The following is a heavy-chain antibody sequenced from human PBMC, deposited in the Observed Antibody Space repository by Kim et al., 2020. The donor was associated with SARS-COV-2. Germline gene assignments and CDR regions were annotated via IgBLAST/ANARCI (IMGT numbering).Heavy chain of an antibody. J-gene: IGHJ4*02. D-gene: IGHD3-22*01. V-gene: IGHV4-39*01. CDR1: GGSISSSSYY. CDR3: ARLDGANYYDSSGPAPLTYVFY. CDR2: IYYSGST. Sequence: SETLSLTCTVSGGSISSSSYYWGWIRQPPGKGLEWIGSIYYSGSTYYNPSLKSRVTISVDTSKNQFSLKLSSVTAADTAVYYCARLDGANYYDSSGPAPLTYVFYWGQGTLVTVSS.